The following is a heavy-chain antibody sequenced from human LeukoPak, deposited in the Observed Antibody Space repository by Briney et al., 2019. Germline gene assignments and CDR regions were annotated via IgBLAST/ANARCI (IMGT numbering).Heavy chain of an antibody. CDR2: IYYSGST. D-gene: IGHD3-9*01. CDR1: GGAISSSSYY. V-gene: IGHV4-61*05. CDR3: ARDGYDILTGYHGNMDV. Sequence: NPSETLSLPCTASGGAISSSSYYWGWIRQPPGKGLEWIGYIYYSGSTNYNPSLKSRVTMSVDTSKNQFSLKLSSVTAADTAVYYCARDGYDILTGYHGNMDVWGKGTTVTVSS. J-gene: IGHJ6*03.